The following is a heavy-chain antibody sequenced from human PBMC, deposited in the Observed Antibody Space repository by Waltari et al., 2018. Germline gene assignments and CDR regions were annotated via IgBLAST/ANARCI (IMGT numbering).Heavy chain of an antibody. CDR2: INHSGST. Sequence: QVQLQQWGAGLLKPSETLSLTCAVYGGSFSGYYWSWIRQPPGKGLEWIGEINHSGSTNYNPSLKSRVTISVDTSKNQFSLKLSSVTAADTAVYYCATLWWTSQPRSPKSDVDYWGQGTLVTVSS. J-gene: IGHJ4*02. V-gene: IGHV4-34*01. CDR3: ATLWWTSQPRSPKSDVDY. D-gene: IGHD2-21*01. CDR1: GGSFSGYY.